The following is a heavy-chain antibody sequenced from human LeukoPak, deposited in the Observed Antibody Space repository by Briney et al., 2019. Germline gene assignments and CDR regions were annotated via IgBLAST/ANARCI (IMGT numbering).Heavy chain of an antibody. CDR2: IYYSGST. D-gene: IGHD3-22*01. J-gene: IGHJ4*02. V-gene: IGHV4-59*01. CDR3: ARAENDYYDSSGYYSH. CDR1: GGSISSYY. Sequence: SESLSLTCTVSGGSISSYYWGWIRQPPGKGLGWIGYIYYSGSTNYNPSLKSRVTISVDTSKNQFSLKLSSVTAADTAVYYCARAENDYYDSSGYYSHWGQGTLVTVSS.